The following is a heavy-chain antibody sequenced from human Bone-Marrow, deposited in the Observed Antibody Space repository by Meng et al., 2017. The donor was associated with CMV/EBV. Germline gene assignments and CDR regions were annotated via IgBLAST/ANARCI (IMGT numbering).Heavy chain of an antibody. D-gene: IGHD3-10*01. CDR3: ARGGVWFGELSPTYYYYYGMDV. Sequence: SETLSLTCTVSGGSISSGGYYWSWIRQHPGKGLEWIGYIYYSGSTYYNPSLKSRVTISVDTSKNQFSLKLSSVTAADTAVYYCARGGVWFGELSPTYYYYYGMDVWGQGTTVTVSS. CDR1: GGSISSGGYY. CDR2: IYYSGST. J-gene: IGHJ6*02. V-gene: IGHV4-31*03.